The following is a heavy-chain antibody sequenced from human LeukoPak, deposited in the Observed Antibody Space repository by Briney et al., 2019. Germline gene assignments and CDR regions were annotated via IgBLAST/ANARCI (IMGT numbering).Heavy chain of an antibody. J-gene: IGHJ4*02. CDR1: GGPISSGNYY. CDR3: VREARKELYSIFDS. CDR2: IYYSGTT. Sequence: PSETLSLTCTVSGGPISSGNYYWGWIRQPPGEGLEWIASIYYSGTTHYNPSLKSRVTISVDTSKNQFSLKLSSVTAADTAVYYCVREARKELYSIFDSWGQGTLVTVSS. D-gene: IGHD6-13*01. V-gene: IGHV4-39*07.